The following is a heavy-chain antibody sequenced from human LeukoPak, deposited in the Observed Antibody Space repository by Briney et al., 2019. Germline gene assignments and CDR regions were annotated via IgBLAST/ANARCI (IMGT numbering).Heavy chain of an antibody. V-gene: IGHV3-74*01. CDR2: MKSDGSST. CDR1: GFTFSNYW. Sequence: GGSLRLSCAASGFTFSNYWMHWVRQAPGKGPVWVSRMKSDGSSTRFADSVQGRFTISRDNGKNTLYLKMNSLRAEDTAVYYCARGGDSSNWYPGYFDYWGQGALVT. CDR3: ARGGDSSNWYPGYFDY. J-gene: IGHJ4*02. D-gene: IGHD6-13*01.